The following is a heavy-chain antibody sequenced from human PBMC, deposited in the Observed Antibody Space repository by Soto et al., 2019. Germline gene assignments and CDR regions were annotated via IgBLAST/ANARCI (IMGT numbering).Heavy chain of an antibody. CDR1: GGSISSSSYY. CDR2: IYYSGST. D-gene: IGHD3-22*01. J-gene: IGHJ4*02. V-gene: IGHV4-39*01. Sequence: QLQLQESGPGLVKPSETLSLTCTVSGGSISSSSYYWGWIRQPPGKGLEWIGSIYYSGSTYYNPSLKSRVTISVDTSKNQFSLKLSSVTAADTAGYYCGTVVVIGPGAAWGQGTLVTVSS. CDR3: GTVVVIGPGAA.